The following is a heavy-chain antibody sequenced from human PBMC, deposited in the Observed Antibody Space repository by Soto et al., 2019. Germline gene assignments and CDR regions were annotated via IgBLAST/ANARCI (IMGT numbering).Heavy chain of an antibody. D-gene: IGHD3-22*01. J-gene: IGHJ3*02. CDR3: ARDDSSGYPPRAFDI. CDR2: IVPVFGRP. Sequence: SVKVSCKSSGYDFISYGISWVRQAPGQGLEWMGGIVPVFGRPNYAQRFRGRLTITADESTSTGYMELISLRSDDTAVYYCARDDSSGYPPRAFDIWGQGTMVTVSS. CDR1: GYDFISYG. V-gene: IGHV1-69*13.